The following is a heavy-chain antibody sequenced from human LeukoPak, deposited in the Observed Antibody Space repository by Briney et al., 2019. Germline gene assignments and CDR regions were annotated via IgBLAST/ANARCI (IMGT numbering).Heavy chain of an antibody. CDR1: GFTFSNYA. D-gene: IGHD5-24*01. CDR3: ARDPLEGSWYFDL. Sequence: GGSLRLSCSASGFTFSNYAMHWVRQAPGKGLEWVSSISSTSSYIYYADSVKGRFTISRDNAKNSLFLQMNSLRAEDTAVYYCARDPLEGSWYFDLWGRGTLVTVSS. CDR2: ISSTSSYI. V-gene: IGHV3-21*01. J-gene: IGHJ2*01.